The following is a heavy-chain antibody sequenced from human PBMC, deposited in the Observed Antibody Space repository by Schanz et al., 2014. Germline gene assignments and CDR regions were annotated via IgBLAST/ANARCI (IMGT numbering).Heavy chain of an antibody. D-gene: IGHD2-21*02. V-gene: IGHV3-23*04. CDR2: VSSRSDEI. J-gene: IGHJ2*01. CDR1: GFTFENYA. Sequence: EVQLVESGGGVVRPGGSLRLSCAASGFTFENYAMTWVRQAPGKGLEWVAAVSSRSDEIKYADSVRGRFTISRDNSRSTMYLQMNSLRAEDTAVYFCAKDLGVDCGDGCFNWYFDLWGRGTLVTGS. CDR3: AKDLGVDCGDGCFNWYFDL.